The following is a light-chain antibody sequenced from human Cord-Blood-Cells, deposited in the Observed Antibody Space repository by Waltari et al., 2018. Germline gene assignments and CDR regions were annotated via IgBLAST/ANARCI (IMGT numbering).Light chain of an antibody. Sequence: ELVLTQSPGTLSLSPGESATLSCRASQSVSSSYLAWYQQKPGQAPRLLSYGASSRATGIPDRFSGSGSGTDFTLTISRLEPEDFAVYYCQQYGSSPYTFGQVTKLEIK. CDR2: GAS. CDR1: QSVSSSY. J-gene: IGKJ2*01. V-gene: IGKV3-20*01. CDR3: QQYGSSPYT.